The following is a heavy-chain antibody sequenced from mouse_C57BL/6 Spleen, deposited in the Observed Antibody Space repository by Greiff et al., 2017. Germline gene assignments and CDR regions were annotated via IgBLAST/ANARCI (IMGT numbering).Heavy chain of an antibody. V-gene: IGHV5-4*01. D-gene: IGHD2-3*01. CDR2: ISDGGSYT. CDR3: ARERERSDDGYYPFAY. CDR1: GFTFSSYA. Sequence: EVMLVESGGGLVKPGGSLKLSCAASGFTFSSYAMSWVRQTPEKRLEWVATISDGGSYTYYPDNVKGRFTISRDNAKNNLYLQMSHLKSEDTAMYYCARERERSDDGYYPFAYWGQGTLVTVSA. J-gene: IGHJ3*01.